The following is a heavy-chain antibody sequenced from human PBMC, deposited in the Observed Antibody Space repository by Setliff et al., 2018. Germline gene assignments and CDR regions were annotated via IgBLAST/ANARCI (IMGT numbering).Heavy chain of an antibody. CDR1: GGSIRNYY. J-gene: IGHJ4*02. V-gene: IGHV4-59*01. CDR2: IYYSGNT. CDR3: AGSQGSGGYYSNSPYYFHY. D-gene: IGHD3-10*01. Sequence: PSETLSLTCTVSGGSIRNYYWSWIRQPPGKGLEWIGYIYYSGNTNYNPSLKSRVTISVDTSKNQFSLKLSSVTAAETAVYYCAGSQGSGGYYSNSPYYFHYWGQGTLVTVS.